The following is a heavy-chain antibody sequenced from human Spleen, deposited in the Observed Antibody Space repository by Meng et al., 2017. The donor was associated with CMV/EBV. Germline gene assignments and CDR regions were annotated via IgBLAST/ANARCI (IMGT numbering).Heavy chain of an antibody. J-gene: IGHJ6*02. CDR1: GGTFSSYA. V-gene: IGHV1-69*10. CDR2: IIPILGIA. CDR3: ARVPYDSGGYPHYGMDV. Sequence: SVKVSCKASGGTFSSYAISWVRQAPGQGLEWMGGIIPILGIANYAQKFQGRVTITADKSTSTAYMELSSLRSEDTAVYYCARVPYDSGGYPHYGMDVWGQGTAVTVSS. D-gene: IGHD3-22*01.